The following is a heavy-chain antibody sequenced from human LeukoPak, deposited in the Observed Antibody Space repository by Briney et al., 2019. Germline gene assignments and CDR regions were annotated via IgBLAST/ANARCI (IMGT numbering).Heavy chain of an antibody. D-gene: IGHD6-13*01. CDR1: GFTFSSYS. CDR2: ISSSSSYI. Sequence: TGGSLRLSCAASGFTFSSYSMNWVRQAPGKGLEWVSSISSSSSYIYYADSVKGRFTISKDNAKNSLYLQMNSLRAEDTAVYYCARDLGSSSWYNWFDPWGQGTLVTVSS. V-gene: IGHV3-21*01. J-gene: IGHJ5*02. CDR3: ARDLGSSSWYNWFDP.